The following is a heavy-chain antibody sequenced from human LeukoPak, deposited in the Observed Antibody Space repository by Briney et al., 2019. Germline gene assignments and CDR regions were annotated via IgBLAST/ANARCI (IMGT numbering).Heavy chain of an antibody. CDR2: ISGSSSNI. Sequence: PGGSLRLSCAASGFTFSSYSMNWVRQAPGKGLEWLSYISGSSSNIYYADSVKGRFTISRDNAKNSLYLQMNSLRAEDTAVYYCARESLGYCSGSTCYYFYMDFWGKGTTVTVSS. V-gene: IGHV3-48*04. J-gene: IGHJ6*03. D-gene: IGHD2-15*01. CDR1: GFTFSSYS. CDR3: ARESLGYCSGSTCYYFYMDF.